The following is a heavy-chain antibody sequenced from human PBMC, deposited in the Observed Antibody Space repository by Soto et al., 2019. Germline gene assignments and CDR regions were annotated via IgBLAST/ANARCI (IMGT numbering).Heavy chain of an antibody. CDR3: ARDVGGIFDY. J-gene: IGHJ4*02. V-gene: IGHV3-33*01. CDR1: GFTFSSYG. Sequence: GGSLRLSCAAPGFTFSSYGMHWVRQAPGKGLEWVALIWYDGSNKYYTDSVKGRFTISRDNSKNTLYLQMNSLRAEDTAVYYCARDVGGIFDYWGQGTLVTVSS. D-gene: IGHD3-10*01. CDR2: IWYDGSNK.